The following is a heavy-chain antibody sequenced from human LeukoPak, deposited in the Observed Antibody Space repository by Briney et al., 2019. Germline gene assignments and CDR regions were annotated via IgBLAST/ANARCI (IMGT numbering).Heavy chain of an antibody. CDR3: AKDEGPYRWFDP. CDR2: IRYDGTKG. Sequence: GGSLRLSCAASGFTFSSYAMHWVRQAPGKGLEWVSFIRYDGTKGYYADSVKGRFTISRDDSKNMLYLQMNSLRDEDTAVYYCAKDEGPYRWFDPWGQGTLVTVSS. CDR1: GFTFSSYA. J-gene: IGHJ5*02. V-gene: IGHV3-30*02. D-gene: IGHD3-16*01.